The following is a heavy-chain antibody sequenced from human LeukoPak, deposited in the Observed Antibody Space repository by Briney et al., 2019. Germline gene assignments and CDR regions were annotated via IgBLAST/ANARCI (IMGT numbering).Heavy chain of an antibody. D-gene: IGHD3-16*02. CDR2: ISYDGSNK. V-gene: IGHV3-30*18. CDR3: AKEYYDYVWGSYRYDGRTFDY. Sequence: PGRPLRVSCAAAGFIFSSYVMHWVRQAPGKVLEWVAVISYDGSNKYYADSVKRRFTISRDNSKNTLYLQMNSLRAEDTAVYYCAKEYYDYVWGSYRYDGRTFDYWGQGTLVTVSS. J-gene: IGHJ4*02. CDR1: GFIFSSYV.